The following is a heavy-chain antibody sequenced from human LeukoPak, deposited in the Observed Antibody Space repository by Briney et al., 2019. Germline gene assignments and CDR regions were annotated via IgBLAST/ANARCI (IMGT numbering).Heavy chain of an antibody. J-gene: IGHJ3*02. CDR3: ARGPHYGDYVPAFDI. D-gene: IGHD4-17*01. V-gene: IGHV4-39*01. CDR1: GGSISSSSYY. CDR2: IYYSGST. Sequence: SETLSLTCTVSGGSISSSSYYWGWIRQPPGKGLEWIGSIYYSGSTYYNPSLKSRVTISVDTSKNQFSLKLSSVTAADTAVYYCARGPHYGDYVPAFDIWGQGTMVTVSS.